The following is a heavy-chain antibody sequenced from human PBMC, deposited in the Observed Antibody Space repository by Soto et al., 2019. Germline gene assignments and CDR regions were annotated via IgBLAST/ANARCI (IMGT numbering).Heavy chain of an antibody. V-gene: IGHV1-3*05. CDR3: ARAVGGPTSNLDY. CDR2: INAGNGNT. J-gene: IGHJ4*02. D-gene: IGHD3-16*01. Sequence: QVQLVQSGAEEKKPGASVMVSCKASGYTFTSYAMHWVRQAPGQSLEWMGWINAGNGNTKYSQKFQGRVTITRDTSASTAYMELSSLRSEDTAVYYCARAVGGPTSNLDYWGQGTLVTVSS. CDR1: GYTFTSYA.